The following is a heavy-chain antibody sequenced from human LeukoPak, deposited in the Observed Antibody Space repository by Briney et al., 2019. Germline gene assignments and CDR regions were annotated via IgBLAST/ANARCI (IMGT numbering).Heavy chain of an antibody. Sequence: GGSLRLSCAASGFTFSSYSMNWVRQAPGKGLEWVSYISSSSTIYYADSVKGRFTISRDNAKNSLYLQMNSLRAEDTAVYYCARGGPYSFDYWGQGTLVTVSS. V-gene: IGHV3-48*04. CDR2: ISSSSTI. J-gene: IGHJ4*02. CDR3: ARGGPYSFDY. D-gene: IGHD4-11*01. CDR1: GFTFSSYS.